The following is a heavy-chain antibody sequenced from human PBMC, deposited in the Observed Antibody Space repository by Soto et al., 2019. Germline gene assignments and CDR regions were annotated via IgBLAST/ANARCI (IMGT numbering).Heavy chain of an antibody. V-gene: IGHV4-59*02. CDR1: GGSVSSYY. CDR3: ARDGYRHYYYGMDV. CDR2: IYYSGST. D-gene: IGHD5-18*01. J-gene: IGHJ6*04. Sequence: SETLSLTCTVSGGSVSSYYWSWIRQPPGKGLEWIGYIYYSGSTNYNPSLKSRVTISVDTSKNQFSLKLSSVTAADTAVYYCARDGYRHYYYGMDVWGKGTTVTVSS.